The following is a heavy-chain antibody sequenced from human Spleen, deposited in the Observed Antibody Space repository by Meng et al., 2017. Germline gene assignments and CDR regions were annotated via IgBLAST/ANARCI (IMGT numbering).Heavy chain of an antibody. V-gene: IGHV1-69*13. Sequence: SVKVSCKASGGTFSSYAISWVRQAPGQGLEWMGGIIPIFGTPNYAQKFQGRLTIIADDSTSTAYLDLSSLTSEDTAVYYCARTWYSSSVLHDFYYWGQGSLVTVSS. CDR2: IIPIFGTP. CDR3: ARTWYSSSVLHDFYY. J-gene: IGHJ4*02. D-gene: IGHD6-6*01. CDR1: GGTFSSYA.